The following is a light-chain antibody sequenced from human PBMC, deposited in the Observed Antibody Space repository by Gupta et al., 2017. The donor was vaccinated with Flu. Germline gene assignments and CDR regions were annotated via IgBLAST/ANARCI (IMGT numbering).Light chain of an antibody. Sequence: TISCTGTSSDVGRSDYVSWYRQDPGKAPKLVIYDVSNRPSGVSSRFSGSKSGNTASLTISGLQAEDETDYYCSSYTSSSTFYVFGSGTKVTVL. CDR1: SSDVGRSDY. J-gene: IGLJ1*01. V-gene: IGLV2-14*04. CDR2: DVS. CDR3: SSYTSSSTFYV.